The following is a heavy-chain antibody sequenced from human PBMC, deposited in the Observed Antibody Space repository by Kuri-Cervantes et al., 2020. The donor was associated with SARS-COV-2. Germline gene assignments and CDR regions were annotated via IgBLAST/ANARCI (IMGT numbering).Heavy chain of an antibody. J-gene: IGHJ5*02. CDR2: ISGSGSTT. D-gene: IGHD2-21*01. CDR3: TKGSVMIPVPNA. V-gene: IGHV3-23*01. Sequence: GGSLRLSCAGSGFTFSGFAMSWVRQVPGKGLEWVSSISGSGSTTHYADSVKGRLTISRDNSKTTLYLQMDNLRAEDTAFYYCTKGSVMIPVPNAWGQGTLVTVSS. CDR1: GFTFSGFA.